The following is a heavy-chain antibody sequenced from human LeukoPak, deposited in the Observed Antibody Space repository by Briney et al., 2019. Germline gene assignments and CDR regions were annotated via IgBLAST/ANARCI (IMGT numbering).Heavy chain of an antibody. Sequence: ASVKVSCKASGYTFTNNYLHWVRQAPGQGLEWMGMIYPRDGSTSYAQNLQGRVTVTRDTSTTTVHMELRGLRSEDTAVYYCARDQEGFDYWGQGTVITVSS. CDR2: IYPRDGST. CDR1: GYTFTNNY. CDR3: ARDQEGFDY. V-gene: IGHV1-46*01. J-gene: IGHJ4*02.